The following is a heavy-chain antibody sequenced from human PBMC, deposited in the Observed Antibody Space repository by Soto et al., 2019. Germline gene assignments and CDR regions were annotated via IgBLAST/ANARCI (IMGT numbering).Heavy chain of an antibody. CDR2: IYHSGNT. J-gene: IGHJ6*03. D-gene: IGHD5-12*01. Sequence: SETLSLTCTVSGGSISTAGYYWGWIRQPPGKGLEWIGSIYHSGNTYYNPSLKSRVTISVDTSKNQFSLQMSSVTAADTAVYYCARGRNSGYVYYYYYMDVWGKGTTVTVSS. CDR3: ARGRNSGYVYYYYYMDV. CDR1: GGSISTAGYY. V-gene: IGHV4-39*01.